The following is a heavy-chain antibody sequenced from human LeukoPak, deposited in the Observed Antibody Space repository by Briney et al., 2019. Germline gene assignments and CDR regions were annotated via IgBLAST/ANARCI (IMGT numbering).Heavy chain of an antibody. CDR2: IIPIFGTA. V-gene: IGHV1-69*05. J-gene: IGHJ4*02. CDR1: GGTFSSYA. Sequence: GSSVKVSCKASGGTFSSYAISWVRQAPGQGLEWMGGIIPIFGTANYAQKFQGRVTITTDESTSTAYMELSSLRSEDTAVYYCARAGVGYDFWSGYYPYFDYWGQGTLVTVSS. D-gene: IGHD3-3*01. CDR3: ARAGVGYDFWSGYYPYFDY.